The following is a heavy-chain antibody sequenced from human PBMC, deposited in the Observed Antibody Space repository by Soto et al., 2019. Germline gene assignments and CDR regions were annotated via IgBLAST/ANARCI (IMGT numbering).Heavy chain of an antibody. CDR2: IYHSGST. CDR1: GYSISSGYY. V-gene: IGHV4-38-2*01. Sequence: PSETLSLTCAVSGYSISSGYYWGWLRQPPGKGLEWIGSIYHSGSTYYNPSLKSRVTISVDTSKNQFSLKLSSVTAADTAVYYCARREYYFDYWGQGTLVTVSS. J-gene: IGHJ4*02. CDR3: ARREYYFDY.